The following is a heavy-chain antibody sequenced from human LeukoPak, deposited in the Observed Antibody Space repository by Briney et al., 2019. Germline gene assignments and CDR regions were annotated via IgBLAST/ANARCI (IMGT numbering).Heavy chain of an antibody. D-gene: IGHD5-24*01. Sequence: PSETLSLTCAVYGGSFSGYYWSWIRQPPGKGLEWIGEINHSGSTNYNPSLKSRVTTSVDTSKNQFSLKLSSVTAADTAVYYCARDGYNSRTFDYWGQGTLVTVSS. CDR2: INHSGST. V-gene: IGHV4-34*01. CDR1: GGSFSGYY. CDR3: ARDGYNSRTFDY. J-gene: IGHJ4*02.